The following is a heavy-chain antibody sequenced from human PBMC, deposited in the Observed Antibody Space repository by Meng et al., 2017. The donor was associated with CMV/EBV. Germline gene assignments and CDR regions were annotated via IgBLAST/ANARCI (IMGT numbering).Heavy chain of an antibody. CDR1: GASVSSNSAA. D-gene: IGHD1-7*01. Sequence: LRLSCAISGASVSSNSAAWNWIRQSPSRGLEWLGRTYYRSKSYNDYAVAVKSRITINPDTSKNQFSLQLNSVTPEDTAVYYCAREWTYNWNYRGWFDPWGQGTLVTVSS. J-gene: IGHJ5*02. CDR2: TYYRSKSYN. V-gene: IGHV6-1*01. CDR3: AREWTYNWNYRGWFDP.